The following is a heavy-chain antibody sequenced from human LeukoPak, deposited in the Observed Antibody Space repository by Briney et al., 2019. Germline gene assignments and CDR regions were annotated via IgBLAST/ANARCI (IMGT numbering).Heavy chain of an antibody. CDR3: AGAVTYFYGSVTYDWFDP. CDR2: IKSDGST. V-gene: IGHV3-74*01. CDR1: GFTFSSYR. J-gene: IGHJ5*02. Sequence: PGGSLRLSCAASGFTFSSYRMHWVRQTPGKGLVWVSRIKSDGSTIYADSVKGRFTISRDNARNTLYLQMNSLRVEDTAMYYCAGAVTYFYGSVTYDWFDPWGQGTLVTVSS. D-gene: IGHD3-10*01.